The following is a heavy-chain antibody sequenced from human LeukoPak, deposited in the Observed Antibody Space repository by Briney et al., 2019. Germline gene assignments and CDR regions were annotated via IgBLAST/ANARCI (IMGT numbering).Heavy chain of an antibody. Sequence: SETLSLTCTVSGGSISSSSYYWGWLRQPPGKGLEWIGSIYYSGSTYYNPSLKSRVTISVDTSKNQFSLKLSSVTAADTAVYYCARDRRLLWFGELLSDDAFDIWGQGTMVTVSS. CDR1: GGSISSSSYY. CDR3: ARDRRLLWFGELLSDDAFDI. V-gene: IGHV4-39*02. D-gene: IGHD3-10*01. J-gene: IGHJ3*02. CDR2: IYYSGST.